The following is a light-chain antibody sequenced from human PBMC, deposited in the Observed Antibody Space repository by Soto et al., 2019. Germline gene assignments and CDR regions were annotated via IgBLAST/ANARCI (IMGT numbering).Light chain of an antibody. J-gene: IGKJ4*01. CDR1: QTITNW. V-gene: IGKV1-5*03. CDR2: KAS. Sequence: DIQMTQSPSTLSASVGDRVTITCRASQTITNWLAWYQQKPGKAPKLLIYKASSLESGVPSRFSGSGSGTEFTLTISSLQPDDFATYYCQQYLSYPLTFGGGTKAEIK. CDR3: QQYLSYPLT.